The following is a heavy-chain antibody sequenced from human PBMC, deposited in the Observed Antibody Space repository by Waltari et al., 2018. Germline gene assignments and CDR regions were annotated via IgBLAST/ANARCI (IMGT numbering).Heavy chain of an antibody. CDR2: ISSTGGTI. CDR1: GFTYRNYP. CDR3: AKGAQYQLLYFYFDS. V-gene: IGHV3-23*04. J-gene: IGHJ4*02. Sequence: EVQLVDSGGGLVQPGGSLRLSCAASGFTYRNYPMTWVRQAPGKGMEWVSSISSTGGTIRYAASVKGRFTISRDDSKNTLYLQMHNPRAEDTAVYYCAKGAQYQLLYFYFDSWGQGTLVTVSS. D-gene: IGHD2-2*02.